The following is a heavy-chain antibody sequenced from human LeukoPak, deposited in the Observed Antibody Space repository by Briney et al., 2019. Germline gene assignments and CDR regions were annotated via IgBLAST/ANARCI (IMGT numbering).Heavy chain of an antibody. D-gene: IGHD1-26*01. J-gene: IGHJ4*02. CDR3: AKASLGDYFDY. CDR2: ISWSSGSI. V-gene: IGHV3-9*03. Sequence: GGSLRLSCAASGFTFSSYWMSWVRQAPGKGLEWVSGISWSSGSIGYADSVKGRFTISRDNAKNSLYLQMNSLRAEDMALYYCAKASLGDYFDYWGQGTLVTVSS. CDR1: GFTFSSYW.